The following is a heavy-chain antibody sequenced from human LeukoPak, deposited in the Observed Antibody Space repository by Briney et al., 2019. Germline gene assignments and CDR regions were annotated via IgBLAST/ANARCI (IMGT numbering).Heavy chain of an antibody. V-gene: IGHV4-59*12. CDR1: GGSISGYY. CDR2: IYYSGST. Sequence: PSETLSLPCSVSGGSISGYYWSWIRQPPGKGLEWIGYIYYSGSTNYNPSLKSRVTISVDTSKNQFSLKLTSVTAADAAVYYCARYSDSSGYYDYWGQGTLVTVSS. D-gene: IGHD3-22*01. CDR3: ARYSDSSGYYDY. J-gene: IGHJ4*02.